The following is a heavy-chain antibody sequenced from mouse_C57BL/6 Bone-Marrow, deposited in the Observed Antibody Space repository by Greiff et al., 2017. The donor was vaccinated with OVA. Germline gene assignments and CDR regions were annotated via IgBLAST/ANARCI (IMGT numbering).Heavy chain of an antibody. CDR2: IYPRSGNT. CDR1: GYTFTSYG. J-gene: IGHJ4*01. V-gene: IGHV1-81*01. CDR3: ARAYYSLYAMDY. Sequence: VQLQQSGAELARPGASVKLSCKASGYTFTSYGISWVKQRTGQGLEWIGEIYPRSGNTYYNEKFKGKATLTADKSSSTAYRELRSLTSEDSAVYFWARAYYSLYAMDYWGQGTSVTVSS. D-gene: IGHD2-12*01.